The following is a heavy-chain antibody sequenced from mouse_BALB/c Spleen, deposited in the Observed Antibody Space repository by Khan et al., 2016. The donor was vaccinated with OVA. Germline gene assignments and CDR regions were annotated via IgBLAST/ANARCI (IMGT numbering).Heavy chain of an antibody. V-gene: IGHV2-9*02. CDR2: IWAGGST. Sequence: VELVESGPGLVAPSQSLSITCTVSGFSLTNYAVHWLRPPPGKGLEWLGLIWAGGSTNYNSALMSSLTITKDNSKGQVFLKMHSLQTDDTAMYYCATLYGDEPYWGQGSLVTVSA. CDR3: ATLYGDEPY. J-gene: IGHJ3*01. D-gene: IGHD2-13*01. CDR1: GFSLTNYA.